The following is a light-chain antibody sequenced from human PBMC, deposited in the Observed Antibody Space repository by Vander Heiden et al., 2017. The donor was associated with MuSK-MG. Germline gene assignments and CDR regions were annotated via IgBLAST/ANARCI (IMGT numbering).Light chain of an antibody. V-gene: IGKV3-20*01. CDR1: QSVSSSY. CDR2: GAS. J-gene: IGKJ4*01. Sequence: EIPLTQSPGTLPWSPGEGAIVACTASQSVSSSYLECYQWKFVQAPRLLIYGASSRATGSPARLRASGSGTDCTSTSSSLEPEDMAVYYWQQYGSSLTFGGGTKVEIK. CDR3: QQYGSSLT.